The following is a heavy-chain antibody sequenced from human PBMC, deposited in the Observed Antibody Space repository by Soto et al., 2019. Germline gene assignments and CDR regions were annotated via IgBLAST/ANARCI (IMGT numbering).Heavy chain of an antibody. Sequence: PSETLSLTCTVSGGSISSGDYYWSWIRQPPGKGLEWIGYIYYSGSTNYNPSLKSRVTISVDTSKNQFSLKLSSVTAADTAVYYCARGYGSSGYYFTHRSQNKRAEYFQHWGQGTLVTVSS. J-gene: IGHJ1*01. V-gene: IGHV4-61*08. CDR2: IYYSGST. CDR3: ARGYGSSGYYFTHRSQNKRAEYFQH. D-gene: IGHD3-22*01. CDR1: GGSISSGDYY.